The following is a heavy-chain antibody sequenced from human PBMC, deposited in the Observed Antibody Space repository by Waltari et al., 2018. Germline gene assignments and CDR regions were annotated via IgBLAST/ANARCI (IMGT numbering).Heavy chain of an antibody. V-gene: IGHV4-38-2*01. Sequence: QVQLQESGPGLVKPSETLSLTCAVSGYSIRSGYYWGWLRQPPGKGLEWIGSIYHSGSTYYNPSLKSRVTISVDTSKNQFSLKLSSVTAADTAVYYCASSDASYDYIWGSYRPYYFDYWGQGTLVTVSS. D-gene: IGHD3-16*02. CDR3: ASSDASYDYIWGSYRPYYFDY. CDR1: GYSIRSGYY. CDR2: IYHSGST. J-gene: IGHJ4*02.